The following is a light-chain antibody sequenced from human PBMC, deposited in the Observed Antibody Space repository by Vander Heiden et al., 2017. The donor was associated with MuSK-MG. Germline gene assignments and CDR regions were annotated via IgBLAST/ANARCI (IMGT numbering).Light chain of an antibody. Sequence: DIQMTQSPSTLSASVGDRVTITCRASQSISSWLAWYQQKPGKAPKLLIYDASSLESGVQSRFSGSGYGTEFTLTISSRQPEDFATYYCQQYNSDSPSWTFGQGTKVEIK. CDR1: QSISSW. J-gene: IGKJ1*01. CDR2: DAS. CDR3: QQYNSDSPSWT. V-gene: IGKV1-5*01.